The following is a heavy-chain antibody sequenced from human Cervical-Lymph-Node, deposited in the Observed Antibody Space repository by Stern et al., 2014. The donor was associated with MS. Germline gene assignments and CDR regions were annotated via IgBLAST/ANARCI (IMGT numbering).Heavy chain of an antibody. CDR3: ARSGVAVRDFDY. V-gene: IGHV4-34*01. CDR1: GGSLHGYY. J-gene: IGHJ4*02. CDR2: IDDREST. D-gene: IGHD6-19*01. Sequence: QVQLQQWGAGLLKPSETLSLTCAVSGGSLHGYYWSWIRQTPGTGLEWLGEIDDRESTDENRSLKSRLTMSLDTSTNHFSLKLASVTAADTAVYYCARSGVAVRDFDYWGQGTLVAVSS.